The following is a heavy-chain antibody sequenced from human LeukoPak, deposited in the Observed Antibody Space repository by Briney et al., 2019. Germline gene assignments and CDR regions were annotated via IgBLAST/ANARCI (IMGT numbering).Heavy chain of an antibody. CDR1: GDSISSSTYY. CDR3: ARQWGAPGWFDP. D-gene: IGHD1-14*01. Sequence: PSEALSLTCTVSGDSISSSTYYWGWIRQPPGKGLEWIGTIFYTGSTYYNSSLKSRVTISVDTSKNQFSLKLSSVTAADTAVYYCARQWGAPGWFDPWGQGTLVTVSS. J-gene: IGHJ5*02. CDR2: IFYTGST. V-gene: IGHV4-39*01.